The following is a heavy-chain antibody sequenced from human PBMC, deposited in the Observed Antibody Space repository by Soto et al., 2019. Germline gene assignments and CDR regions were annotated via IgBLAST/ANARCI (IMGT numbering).Heavy chain of an antibody. CDR2: IIPILGIA. CDR3: ASRSTYYYGSGSPLEYFQH. CDR1: GGTFSSYT. D-gene: IGHD3-10*01. J-gene: IGHJ1*01. Sequence: QVQLVQSGAAVKKPGSSVKVSCKASGGTFSSYTISWVRQAPGQGLEWMGRIIPILGIANYAQKLQGRVTITADKSTSTAYMELSSLRSEDTAVYYCASRSTYYYGSGSPLEYFQHWGQGTLVTVSS. V-gene: IGHV1-69*02.